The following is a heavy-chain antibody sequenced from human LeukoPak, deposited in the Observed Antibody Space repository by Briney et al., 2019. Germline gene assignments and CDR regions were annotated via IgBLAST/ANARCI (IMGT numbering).Heavy chain of an antibody. J-gene: IGHJ5*02. CDR3: ARASSWYFGWFDP. Sequence: PSETLSLTCAVYGGSFSGYYWSWIRQPPGKGLEWIGEINHSGSTNYNPSLKSRVTISVDTSKNQFSLKLSSVTAADTAVYYCARASSWYFGWFDPWGQGTQVTVSS. CDR1: GGSFSGYY. D-gene: IGHD6-13*01. V-gene: IGHV4-34*01. CDR2: INHSGST.